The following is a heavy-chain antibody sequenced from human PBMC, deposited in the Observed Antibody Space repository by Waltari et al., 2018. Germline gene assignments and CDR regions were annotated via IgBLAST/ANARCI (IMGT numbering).Heavy chain of an antibody. CDR3: ARGLYYYDSSGYGY. D-gene: IGHD3-22*01. CDR2: MNPKRGNT. CDR1: GYTFTSYD. J-gene: IGHJ4*02. Sequence: QVQLVQSGAEVKKPGASVKVSCKASGYTFTSYDINWVRQVTGQGLEWMGWMNPKRGNTGYAQKFQGRVTMTRNTSISTAYMELSSLRSEDTAVYYCARGLYYYDSSGYGYWGQGTLVTVSS. V-gene: IGHV1-8*01.